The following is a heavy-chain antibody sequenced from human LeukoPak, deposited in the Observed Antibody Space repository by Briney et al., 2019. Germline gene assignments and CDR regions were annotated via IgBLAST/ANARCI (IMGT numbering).Heavy chain of an antibody. Sequence: SETLSLTCTVSGGSVSSGSYYWSWIRQPPGKGQEWIGYIYYSGSTNYNPSLKSRVTISVDTSKNQFSLKLSSVTAADTAVYYCARESLAAAGSPFDYWGQGTLVTVSS. CDR3: ARESLAAAGSPFDY. J-gene: IGHJ4*02. CDR1: GGSVSSGSYY. V-gene: IGHV4-61*01. CDR2: IYYSGST. D-gene: IGHD6-13*01.